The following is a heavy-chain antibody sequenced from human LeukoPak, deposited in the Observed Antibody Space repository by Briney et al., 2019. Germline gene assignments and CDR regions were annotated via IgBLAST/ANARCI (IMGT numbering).Heavy chain of an antibody. CDR2: ISDSGTTT. Sequence: GGSLRLSCAGSGLTFKNYVMTWVRQAPGKGLEWVSSISDSGTTTYYAESVKGRFTISRDNAKDTLCLQMNSLRAEDTAVYYCVREGLYCSNGVCFRAAFDYWGQGTLVTVSS. D-gene: IGHD2-8*01. CDR3: VREGLYCSNGVCFRAAFDY. V-gene: IGHV3-23*01. J-gene: IGHJ4*02. CDR1: GLTFKNYV.